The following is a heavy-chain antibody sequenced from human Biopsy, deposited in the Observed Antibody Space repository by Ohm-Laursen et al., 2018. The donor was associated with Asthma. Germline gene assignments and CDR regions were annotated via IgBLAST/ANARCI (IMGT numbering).Heavy chain of an antibody. CDR3: GRERSYMVDY. CDR2: IWFDGRNK. J-gene: IGHJ4*02. CDR1: GFTFGSYG. D-gene: IGHD3-10*01. Sequence: SLRLSCAASGFTFGSYGLHWVRQAPGKGLEWVADIWFDGRNKHYADSVKGRFPISRDNSKNTLYLQMNSLRAEDTALYYCGRERSYMVDYWGQGTLVIVSS. V-gene: IGHV3-33*01.